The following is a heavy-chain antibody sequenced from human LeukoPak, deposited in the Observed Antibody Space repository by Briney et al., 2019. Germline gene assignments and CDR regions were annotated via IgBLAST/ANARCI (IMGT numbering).Heavy chain of an antibody. CDR1: GFTFTSYA. V-gene: IGHV3-23*01. D-gene: IGHD4-11*01. CDR2: ISDSGSSS. J-gene: IGHJ4*02. Sequence: QPGGSLRLSCAASGFTFTSYAMSWVRQAPGKGLEWVSVISDSGSSSYYADSVKGRFTISRDNSKSTLYLQMNSLRGEDTAVYYCAKVLATVTGPPDYWGQGTLVTVSS. CDR3: AKVLATVTGPPDY.